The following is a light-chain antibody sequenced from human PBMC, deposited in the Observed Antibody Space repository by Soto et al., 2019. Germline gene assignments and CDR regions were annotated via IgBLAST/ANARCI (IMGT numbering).Light chain of an antibody. CDR2: DVN. Sequence: QSVLTQPRSVSGPPGQSITISCTGSTSDVGAYSFASWYQQHPGAAPKLLIHDVNKRPPGVPDRFSASKSGNTASLTISGLQAEDEADYFCCSYAGAYTYVFGSGTKVTVL. J-gene: IGLJ1*01. V-gene: IGLV2-11*01. CDR3: CSYAGAYTYV. CDR1: TSDVGAYSF.